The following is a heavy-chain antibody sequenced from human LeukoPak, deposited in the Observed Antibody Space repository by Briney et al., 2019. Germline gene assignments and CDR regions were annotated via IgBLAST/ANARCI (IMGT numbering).Heavy chain of an antibody. J-gene: IGHJ3*02. CDR2: IRYDGSHK. Sequence: GGSLRLSCTASGFSFSSSAMHWVRQAPGKGLEWVPFIRYDGSHKYYADSVRGRFTISRDTSTNTLYLQMNSLRSEDTAVYYCAKGAAYTSLDIWGHGTMVTVSS. CDR1: GFSFSSSA. CDR3: AKGAAYTSLDI. V-gene: IGHV3-30*02. D-gene: IGHD6-25*01.